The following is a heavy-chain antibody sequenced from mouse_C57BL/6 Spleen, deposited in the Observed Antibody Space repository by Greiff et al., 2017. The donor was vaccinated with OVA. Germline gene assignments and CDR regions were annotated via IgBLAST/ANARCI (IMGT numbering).Heavy chain of an antibody. CDR3: AREGKLRKNYCAMDY. V-gene: IGHV5-16*01. CDR1: GFTFSDYY. D-gene: IGHD1-1*01. CDR2: INYDGSST. J-gene: IGHJ4*01. Sequence: EVMLVESEGGLVQPGSSMKLSCTASGFTFSDYYMALVRQVPEKGLEWVANINYDGSSTYYLDSLKSRFIISRDTAKNILYLQMRSLKSEETATYYCAREGKLRKNYCAMDYWGQGTSVTVSS.